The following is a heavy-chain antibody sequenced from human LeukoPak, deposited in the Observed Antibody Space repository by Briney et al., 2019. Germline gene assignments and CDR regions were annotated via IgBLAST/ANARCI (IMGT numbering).Heavy chain of an antibody. J-gene: IGHJ2*01. CDR2: IGIAGDP. D-gene: IGHD6-13*01. CDR1: GFTFSSYD. V-gene: IGHV3-13*05. Sequence: GGSLRLSCAPSGFTFSSYDMHWVRQATGTGLKWVSAIGIAGDPYYPASVPRRFTISRDNAKNSFSLPINSLRAGDTAAYYCSRAGEIASAGISSWYFDLWGRGTLVSVSS. CDR3: SRAGEIASAGISSWYFDL.